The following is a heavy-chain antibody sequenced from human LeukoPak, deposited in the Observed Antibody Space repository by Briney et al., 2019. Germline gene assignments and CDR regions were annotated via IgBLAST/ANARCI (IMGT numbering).Heavy chain of an antibody. CDR1: GFIFSSHG. CDR2: ISSSGSTI. J-gene: IGHJ4*02. D-gene: IGHD1-1*01. V-gene: IGHV3-48*04. Sequence: GGSLRLSCAASGFIFSSHGMNWVRQAPGKGLEWVSYISSSGSTIYYANSVKGRFTISRDNAKNSLYLQMNSLRAEDTAVYYCAKEGKRSDWGQGTLVTVSS. CDR3: AKEGKRSD.